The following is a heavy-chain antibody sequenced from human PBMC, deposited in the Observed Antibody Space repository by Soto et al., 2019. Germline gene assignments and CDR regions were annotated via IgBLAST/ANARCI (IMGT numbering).Heavy chain of an antibody. CDR2: ISSSSSYI. CDR1: GFTFSSYS. D-gene: IGHD5-12*01. CDR3: AREPPPTITGLLDY. J-gene: IGHJ4*02. Sequence: GGSLRLSCAASGFTFSSYSMNWVRQAPGKGLEWVSSISSSSSYIYYADSVKGRFTISRDNSKNTLYLHMNSLRAEDTAVYCCAREPPPTITGLLDYWGQGTLVTVSS. V-gene: IGHV3-21*01.